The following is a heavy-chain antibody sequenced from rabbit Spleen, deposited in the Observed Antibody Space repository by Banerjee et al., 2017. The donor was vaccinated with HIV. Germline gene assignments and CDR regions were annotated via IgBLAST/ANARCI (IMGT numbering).Heavy chain of an antibody. CDR1: GFSFSCNYW. D-gene: IGHD5-1*01. Sequence: QEQLEEAGGDLVKPEGSLTPTCTASGFSFSCNYWICWVRRAPGKGLEWIACFTGGSGGGTKYASWARGRFAISTTSTTTVTLQMTSLTVADTATYFCARAGEGGDGYLNLWGPGTLVTVS. J-gene: IGHJ4*01. CDR2: FTGGSGGGT. CDR3: ARAGEGGDGYLNL. V-gene: IGHV1S45*01.